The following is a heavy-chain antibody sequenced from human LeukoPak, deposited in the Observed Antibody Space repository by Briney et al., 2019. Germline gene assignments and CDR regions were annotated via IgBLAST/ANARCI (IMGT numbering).Heavy chain of an antibody. V-gene: IGHV3-23*01. CDR1: GFTFSDHY. CDR3: AKAYDFWSGYTGAFDI. CDR2: ISGSGGST. J-gene: IGHJ3*02. Sequence: HPGGSLRLSCVASGFTFSDHYMDWVRQAPGKGLEWVSAISGSGGSTYYADSVKGRFTISRDNSKNTLYLQMNSLRAEDTAVYYCAKAYDFWSGYTGAFDIWGQGTMVTVSS. D-gene: IGHD3-3*01.